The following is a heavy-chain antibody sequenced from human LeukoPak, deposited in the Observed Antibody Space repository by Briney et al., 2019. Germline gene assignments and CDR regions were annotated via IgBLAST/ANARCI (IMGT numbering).Heavy chain of an antibody. CDR2: IKKDGSEK. J-gene: IGHJ3*02. CDR3: AREFPDYYDSSGYYGAFDI. V-gene: IGHV3-7*05. Sequence: PGGSLRLSCAASGFTFSSYWMSWVRQAPGKGLEWVAHIKKDGSEKYYVDSVKGRFTISRDNAKNSLYLQMNSLRAEDTAVYYCAREFPDYYDSSGYYGAFDIWGQGTMVTVSS. D-gene: IGHD3-22*01. CDR1: GFTFSSYW.